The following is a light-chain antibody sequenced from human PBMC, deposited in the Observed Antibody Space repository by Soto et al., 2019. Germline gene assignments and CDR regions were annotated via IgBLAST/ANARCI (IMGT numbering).Light chain of an antibody. CDR2: GVS. V-gene: IGKV3-15*01. CDR3: QQYNNWPQT. Sequence: EIVMTQSPATLSVSPGERATLSCRASQSVSSKLAWFQQKPGQAPSLLIYGVSTRATGVPVRFSGSGSGTEFTLTVNSLQSEDFAVYYCQQYNNWPQTFGQGTRWIS. J-gene: IGKJ1*01. CDR1: QSVSSK.